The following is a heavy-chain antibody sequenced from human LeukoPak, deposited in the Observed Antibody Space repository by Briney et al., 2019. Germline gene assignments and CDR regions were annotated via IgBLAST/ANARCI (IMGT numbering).Heavy chain of an antibody. D-gene: IGHD3-10*01. CDR3: ARDRRLVRGVRSRGNWFDR. J-gene: IGHJ5*02. Sequence: ASVTVSCKASGYTFTSYYMHWVRQAPGQGLEWMGIINPSGGSTSYAQKFQGRVTMTRDMSTSTVYMELSSLRSEDTAVYYCARDRRLVRGVRSRGNWFDRWGQGTLVTVSS. CDR1: GYTFTSYY. CDR2: INPSGGST. V-gene: IGHV1-46*01.